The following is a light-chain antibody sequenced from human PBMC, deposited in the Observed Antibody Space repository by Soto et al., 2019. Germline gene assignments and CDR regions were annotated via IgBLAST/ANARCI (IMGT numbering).Light chain of an antibody. J-gene: IGLJ3*02. CDR1: SSNIGRNT. CDR3: SSYTSSSTFWV. V-gene: IGLV1-44*01. Sequence: QSVLTQPPSASGSPGQRVTVSCSGSSSNIGRNTVNWYQQLPGTAPKLLIYSNDQRPSGVPDRFSGSKSGTSASLAISGLQSEDEADYYCSSYTSSSTFWVFGGGTKLTVL. CDR2: SND.